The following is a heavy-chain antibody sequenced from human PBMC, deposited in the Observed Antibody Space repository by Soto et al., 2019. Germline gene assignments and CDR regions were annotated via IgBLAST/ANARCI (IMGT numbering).Heavy chain of an antibody. V-gene: IGHV1-3*01. CDR1: GYTFTSYA. J-gene: IGHJ6*02. Sequence: ASVKVSCKASGYTFTSYAMHWVRQAPGQRLEWMGWINAGNGNPKYSQKFQGRVTITRDTSASTAYMELSSLRSEDTAVYYCARGDYYGSGSYYYYYYGMDVWGQGTTVTVSS. CDR3: ARGDYYGSGSYYYYYYGMDV. CDR2: INAGNGNP. D-gene: IGHD3-10*01.